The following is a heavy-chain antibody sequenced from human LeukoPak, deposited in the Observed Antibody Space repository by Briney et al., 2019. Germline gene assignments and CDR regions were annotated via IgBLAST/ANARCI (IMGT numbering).Heavy chain of an antibody. D-gene: IGHD3-10*01. Sequence: GGSLRLSCAASGFAFSTYGMNWVRQAPGKGLEWVSYISGSGTTIYYADSVKGRFTISRDSAKNSLYLQMNSLRAEDTAVYFCAKRGIVIRGVLIIGFHKEAYYFDYWGQGTLVTVSS. CDR3: AKRGIVIRGVLIIGFHKEAYYFDY. CDR1: GFAFSTYG. J-gene: IGHJ4*02. CDR2: ISGSGTTI. V-gene: IGHV3-48*04.